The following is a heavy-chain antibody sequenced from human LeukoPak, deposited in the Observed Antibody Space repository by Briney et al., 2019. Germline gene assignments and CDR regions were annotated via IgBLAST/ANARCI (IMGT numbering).Heavy chain of an antibody. V-gene: IGHV3-30*18. CDR3: AKVGGSGSYYNFFDY. J-gene: IGHJ4*02. CDR1: GFTFSSYG. CDR2: ISYDGSNK. D-gene: IGHD3-10*01. Sequence: GRFLRLSCAAPGFTFSSYGMHWVRQAPGKGLEWVAVISYDGSNKYYADSVKGRFTISRDNSKNTLYLQMNSLRAEDTAVYYCAKVGGSGSYYNFFDYWGQGTLVTVSS.